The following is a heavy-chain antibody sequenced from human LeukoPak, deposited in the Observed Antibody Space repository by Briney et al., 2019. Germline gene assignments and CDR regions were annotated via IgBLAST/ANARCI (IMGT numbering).Heavy chain of an antibody. CDR2: ISYDGSNK. J-gene: IGHJ4*02. V-gene: IGHV3-30-3*01. Sequence: GRSLRLSCAASGFTFSSYAMHWVRQAPGKGLEWVAVISYDGSNKYYADSVKGRFTISRDNSKNTLYLQMNSLRAEDTAVYYCARGAPRPALAPLDYWGQGTLVTVSS. CDR3: ARGAPRPALAPLDY. CDR1: GFTFSSYA.